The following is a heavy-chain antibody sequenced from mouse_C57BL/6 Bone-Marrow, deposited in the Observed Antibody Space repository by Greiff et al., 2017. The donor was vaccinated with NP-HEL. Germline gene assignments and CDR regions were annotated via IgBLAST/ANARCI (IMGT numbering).Heavy chain of an antibody. V-gene: IGHV2-2*01. Sequence: QVQLKQSGPGLVQPSQSLSITCTVSGFSLTSYGVHWVRQSPGKGLEWLGVIWSGGSTDYNAAFISRLSISKDNSKSQVFFKMNSLQADDTAIYYCARGGNYELGPSWFAYWGQGTLVTVSA. D-gene: IGHD2-1*01. CDR1: GFSLTSYG. CDR2: IWSGGST. J-gene: IGHJ3*01. CDR3: ARGGNYELGPSWFAY.